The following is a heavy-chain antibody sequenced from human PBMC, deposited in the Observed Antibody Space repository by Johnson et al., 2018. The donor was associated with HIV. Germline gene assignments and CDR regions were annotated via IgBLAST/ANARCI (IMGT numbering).Heavy chain of an antibody. CDR2: IRYDGNNK. D-gene: IGHD3-16*01. Sequence: QVQLVESGGGVVQPGGSLRLSCAASGFTFSTFGMHWVRQAPGKGLEWVAFIRYDGNNKYYADSVKGRFTISRDNSKITLYLQMNSLSAEDTAVYYCAKLRWAWGAAFDVWGQGTMVTVSS. CDR1: GFTFSTFG. J-gene: IGHJ3*01. CDR3: AKLRWAWGAAFDV. V-gene: IGHV3-30*02.